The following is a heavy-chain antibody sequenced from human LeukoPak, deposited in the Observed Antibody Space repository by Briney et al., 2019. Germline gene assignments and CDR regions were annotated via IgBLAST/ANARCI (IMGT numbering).Heavy chain of an antibody. CDR2: IIPIFGTA. J-gene: IGHJ5*02. Sequence: GASVKVSCKASGGTFSSYAISWVRQAPGQGLEWMGGIIPIFGTANYAQKFQGRVTITADESTSTAYMELSSLRSEDTAVYYCAGGETGTTHQMGFDPWGQGTLVTVSS. CDR3: AGGETGTTHQMGFDP. D-gene: IGHD1-7*01. V-gene: IGHV1-69*13. CDR1: GGTFSSYA.